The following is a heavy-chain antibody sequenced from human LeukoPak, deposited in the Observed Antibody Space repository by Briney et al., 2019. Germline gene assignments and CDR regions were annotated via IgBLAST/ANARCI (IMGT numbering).Heavy chain of an antibody. CDR2: IRYDGSNK. CDR1: GFTFSSYG. J-gene: IGHJ4*02. Sequence: GGSLRLSCAASGFTFSSYGMHWVRQAPGKGLEWVAFIRYDGSNKYYADSVKGRFTISRDNSKDTLYLQMNSLRAEDTAVYYCAKDRFKYYDFWSGPFDYWGQGTLVTVSS. CDR3: AKDRFKYYDFWSGPFDY. V-gene: IGHV3-30*02. D-gene: IGHD3-3*01.